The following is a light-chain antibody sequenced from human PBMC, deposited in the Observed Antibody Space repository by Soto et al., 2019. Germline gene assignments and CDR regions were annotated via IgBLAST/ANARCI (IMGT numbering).Light chain of an antibody. V-gene: IGLV2-14*01. CDR1: GSDIGAYNY. J-gene: IGLJ1*01. Sequence: QSALTQPASVSGSPGQSITISCTGTGSDIGAYNYVSWYQQHPGKAPKLIIYGVTHRPSGVSTRFSASNSAYTASLTISGLPAEDEADYYCSSFTTSYFYVFGPGTKLTVL. CDR3: SSFTTSYFYV. CDR2: GVT.